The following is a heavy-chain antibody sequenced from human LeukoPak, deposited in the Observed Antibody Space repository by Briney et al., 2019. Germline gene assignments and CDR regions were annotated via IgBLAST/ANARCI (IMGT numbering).Heavy chain of an antibody. CDR2: INPNSGDT. Sequence: ASVKVSCKASGYTFTSYDINWVRQAPGQGLEWMGWINPNSGDTNSAQKFQGRVTMTRDTSISTAYMELSRLRSDDTAVYYCARENGGPFDYWGQGTLVTVSS. V-gene: IGHV1-2*02. D-gene: IGHD4-23*01. J-gene: IGHJ4*02. CDR1: GYTFTSYD. CDR3: ARENGGPFDY.